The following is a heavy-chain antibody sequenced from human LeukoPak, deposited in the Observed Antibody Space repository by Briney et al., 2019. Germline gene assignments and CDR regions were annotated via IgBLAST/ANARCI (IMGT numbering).Heavy chain of an antibody. V-gene: IGHV3-7*04. CDR1: GFTFSNAW. CDR2: IKEDGSEK. J-gene: IGHJ4*02. CDR3: ARDSQHLNFDH. Sequence: GGSLRLSCAASGFTFSNAWMSWVRQAPGKGLEWVANIKEDGSEKYYVDSVKGRFTISRDNAKNSLYLQMDSLRAEDTAVYYCARDSQHLNFDHWGQGTLVTVSS. D-gene: IGHD3-3*02.